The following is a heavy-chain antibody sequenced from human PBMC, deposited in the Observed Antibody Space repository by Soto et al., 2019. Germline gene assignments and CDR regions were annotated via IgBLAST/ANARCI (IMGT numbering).Heavy chain of an antibody. CDR3: ATQEVGGSYAYTFDP. CDR2: IYYSGST. D-gene: IGHD1-26*01. V-gene: IGHV4-39*01. CDR1: GGSITSSSYY. J-gene: IGHJ5*02. Sequence: QLHLRESGPGLVKPSETLSLTCTVSGGSITSSSYYWGWIRQPPGKGQEWIGSIYYSGSTYYNPSLKSRATIAVDTSKHQSALQLSSVTAADTAVYYCATQEVGGSYAYTFDPWGQGTLVTVSS.